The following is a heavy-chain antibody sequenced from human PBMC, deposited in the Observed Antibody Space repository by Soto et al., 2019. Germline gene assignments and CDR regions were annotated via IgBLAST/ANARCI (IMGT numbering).Heavy chain of an antibody. J-gene: IGHJ6*02. V-gene: IGHV4-59*06. CDR1: GGSISSYY. D-gene: IGHD3-9*01. CDR2: IYYSGST. CDR3: ARVGYYDILTVRGMDV. Sequence: SETLSLTCTVSGGSISSYYWSWIRQPPGKGLEWIGYIYYSGSTYYNPSLKSRVTISVDTSKNQFSLKLSSVTAADTAVYYCARVGYYDILTVRGMDVWGQGTTVTVSS.